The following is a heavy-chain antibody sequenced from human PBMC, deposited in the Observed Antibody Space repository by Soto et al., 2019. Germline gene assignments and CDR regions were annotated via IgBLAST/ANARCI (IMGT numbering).Heavy chain of an antibody. J-gene: IGHJ4*02. V-gene: IGHV4-39*01. CDR1: GGSISSSGYY. Sequence: PSETLSLTCTVSGGSISSSGYYWGWIRQPPGKGLEWIGSIYYSGTTYYNPSLKSRVTISVDTSKNQFSLKLSSVTAADTAVYYCARHLRGGGSCCYLFDYWGQGTLVTVS. CDR2: IYYSGTT. D-gene: IGHD2-15*01. CDR3: ARHLRGGGSCCYLFDY.